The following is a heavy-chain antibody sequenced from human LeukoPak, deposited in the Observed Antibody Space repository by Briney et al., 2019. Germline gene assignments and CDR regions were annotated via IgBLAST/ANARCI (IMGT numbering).Heavy chain of an antibody. CDR1: GYTFTSYA. Sequence: ASVKVSCKASGYTFTSYAFSWVRQAPGQGLEWMGWISAYNGNTNYAQKFQGRVTMTTDTSTSTAYMELRSLRSDDTAVYYCARVGSGWTGGYFDYWGQGTLVTVSS. J-gene: IGHJ4*02. CDR2: ISAYNGNT. D-gene: IGHD6-19*01. CDR3: ARVGSGWTGGYFDY. V-gene: IGHV1-18*01.